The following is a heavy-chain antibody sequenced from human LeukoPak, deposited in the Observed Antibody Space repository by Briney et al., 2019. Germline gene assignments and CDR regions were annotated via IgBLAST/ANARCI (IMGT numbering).Heavy chain of an antibody. D-gene: IGHD2-15*01. Sequence: GGSLRLSCAASGLTFSNAWMGWVRQVPGKGLEWVSYISSSGSTIYYADSVKGRFTISRDNAKNSLYLQMNSLRAEDTAVYYCARAKVLMAAPFDPWGQGTLVTVSS. J-gene: IGHJ5*02. CDR2: ISSSGSTI. CDR3: ARAKVLMAAPFDP. CDR1: GLTFSNAW. V-gene: IGHV3-11*04.